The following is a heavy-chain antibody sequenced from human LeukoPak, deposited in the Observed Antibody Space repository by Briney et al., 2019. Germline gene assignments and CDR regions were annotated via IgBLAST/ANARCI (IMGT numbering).Heavy chain of an antibody. J-gene: IGHJ4*02. CDR2: TYYRSKWYR. CDR1: GDSVSSKSAA. CDR3: ARSGGHFDY. D-gene: IGHD3-16*01. V-gene: IGHV6-1*01. Sequence: SQTLSLTCAIPGDSVSSKSAAWNWIRQSPSRGLEWLGRTYYRSKWYREYAVSLRSRIIINPDTSRNQVSLDLQSVTPEDTAVYYCARSGGHFDYWGQGTLVTVSS.